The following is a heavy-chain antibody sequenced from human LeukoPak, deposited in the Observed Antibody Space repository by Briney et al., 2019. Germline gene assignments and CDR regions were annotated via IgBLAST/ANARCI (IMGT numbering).Heavy chain of an antibody. Sequence: SETLSLTCTVSGGSVSSGSYYWSWVRQPPGKGLEWIGYIYYSGSTNYNPSLKSRVTISVDTSKNQFSLKLSSVTAADTAVYYCARGPARNFDCYYMDVWGKGTTVTVSS. CDR3: ARGPARNFDCYYMDV. V-gene: IGHV4-61*01. CDR1: GGSVSSGSYY. CDR2: IYYSGST. J-gene: IGHJ6*03. D-gene: IGHD1-7*01.